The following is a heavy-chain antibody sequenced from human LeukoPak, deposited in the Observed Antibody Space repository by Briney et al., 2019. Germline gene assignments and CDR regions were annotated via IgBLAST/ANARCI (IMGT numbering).Heavy chain of an antibody. CDR2: ISGSGGST. V-gene: IGHV3-23*01. CDR1: GFTFSSYA. Sequence: GGSLRLSCAASGFTFSSYAVSWVRQAPGKGLEWVSAISGSGGSTYYADSVKGRFTISRDNSKNTLYLQMNSLRAEDTAVYYCAKDLGYYDSSGPAHYWGQGTLVTVSS. CDR3: AKDLGYYDSSGPAHY. J-gene: IGHJ4*02. D-gene: IGHD3-22*01.